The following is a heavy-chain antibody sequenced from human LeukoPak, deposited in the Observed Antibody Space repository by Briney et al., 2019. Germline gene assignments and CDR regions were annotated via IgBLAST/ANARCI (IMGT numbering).Heavy chain of an antibody. Sequence: GGSLGLSCAASGFTFSSYAMSWVRQAPGKGLEWVSAISGSGGSTYYADSVKGRFTISRDNSKNTLYLQMNSLRAEDTAVYYCATSGYSSSWYFGWGQGTLVTVSS. CDR1: GFTFSSYA. J-gene: IGHJ4*02. D-gene: IGHD6-13*01. CDR3: ATSGYSSSWYFG. V-gene: IGHV3-23*01. CDR2: ISGSGGST.